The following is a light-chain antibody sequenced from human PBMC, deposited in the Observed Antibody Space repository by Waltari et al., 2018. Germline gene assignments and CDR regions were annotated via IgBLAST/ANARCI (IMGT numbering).Light chain of an antibody. CDR2: LAS. J-gene: IGKJ5*01. CDR3: QQYHGDWTT. CDR1: QDIHRY. V-gene: IGKV1-5*03. Sequence: IQLTQTPSTLSASAGDRVTITCRASQDIHRYLAWYQHKSGKAPRVLIYLASTLEIGVPSRFIGSGSGTQFTLTIRNLQPEDFATYFCQQYHGDWTTFGQGTRLEIK.